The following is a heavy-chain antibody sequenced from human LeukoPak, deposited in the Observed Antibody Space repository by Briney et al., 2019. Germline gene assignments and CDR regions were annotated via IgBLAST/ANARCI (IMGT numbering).Heavy chain of an antibody. CDR1: GFTFTMFS. J-gene: IGHJ3*02. V-gene: IGHV3-48*01. CDR3: ARTYDFGIGPPGDAFDN. Sequence: GGSLRLTCAASGFTFTMFSMNWLRQAPGKGLEWIAFIRGRSDTTYYADSVQGRFTISRDNAEDSVYLQMNSLRVEDTAVYYCARTYDFGIGPPGDAFDNWGQGTLVTVFS. D-gene: IGHD3-3*01. CDR2: IRGRSDTT.